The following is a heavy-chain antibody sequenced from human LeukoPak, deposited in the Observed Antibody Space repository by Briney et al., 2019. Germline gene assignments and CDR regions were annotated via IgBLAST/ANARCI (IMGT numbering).Heavy chain of an antibody. CDR2: INHSGST. D-gene: IGHD3-10*01. V-gene: IGHV4-34*01. CDR1: GGSFSGYY. Sequence: SETLSLTCAVYGGSFSGYYWSWIRQPPGKGLEWIWEINHSGSTNYNPSLKSRVTISVDTSKNQFSLKLSSVTAADTAVYYCARDSREYYYGSASPMDVWGQGTTVTVSS. CDR3: ARDSREYYYGSASPMDV. J-gene: IGHJ6*02.